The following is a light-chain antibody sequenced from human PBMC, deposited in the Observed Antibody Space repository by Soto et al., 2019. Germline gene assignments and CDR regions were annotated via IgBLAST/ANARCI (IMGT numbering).Light chain of an antibody. CDR1: QSVSSN. V-gene: IGKV3-15*01. Sequence: EIVMTQSPATLSVSPGEAATLSCRASQSVSSNLAWYQQKPGQAPRLLISGASARVTGIPARFSGSGSGTDFTLTVSSLQSEDFAIYYCQQYHNWPLTFGGGTTVEIK. CDR3: QQYHNWPLT. CDR2: GAS. J-gene: IGKJ4*01.